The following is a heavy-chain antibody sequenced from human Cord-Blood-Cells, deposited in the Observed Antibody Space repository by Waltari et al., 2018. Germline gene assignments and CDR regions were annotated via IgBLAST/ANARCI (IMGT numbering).Heavy chain of an antibody. CDR2: IYYSGST. CDR3: ARRAVIAFDI. CDR1: GGSISSSSYY. Sequence: QLQLQESGPGLVKPSETLSLTCTVSGGSISSSSYYWGWIRQPPGKGLEWIGSIYYSGSTYYDPSLKSRVTISVDTSKNQFSLKLSSVTAADTAVYYCARRAVIAFDIWGQGTMVTVSS. V-gene: IGHV4-39*01. J-gene: IGHJ3*02. D-gene: IGHD3-22*01.